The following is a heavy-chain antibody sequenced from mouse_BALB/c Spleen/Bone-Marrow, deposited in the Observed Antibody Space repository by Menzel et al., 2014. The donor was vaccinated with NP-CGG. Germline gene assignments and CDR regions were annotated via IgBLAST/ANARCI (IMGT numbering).Heavy chain of an antibody. Sequence: EVKLVESGGGLVKPGRSLKLSCAASGFTFSSYTMSWVRQTPGKRLEWVATISSGGSYTYYPDSVKGRFTISRDNAKNTLYLQMSSLKSEDTAMYYCTSMITRGYYFDYWGQGTTLTVSS. CDR3: TSMITRGYYFDY. J-gene: IGHJ2*01. CDR1: GFTFSSYT. D-gene: IGHD2-4*01. V-gene: IGHV5-6-4*01. CDR2: ISSGGSYT.